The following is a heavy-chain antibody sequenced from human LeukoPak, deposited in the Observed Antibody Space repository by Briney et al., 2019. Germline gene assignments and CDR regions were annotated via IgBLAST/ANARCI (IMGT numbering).Heavy chain of an antibody. Sequence: GGSLRLSCAASGFTFSSYAMHWVRQAPGKGLEWVAVISYDGSNKYYANSVKGRFTISRDNSKNTLYLQMNSLRAEDTAVYYCARASVRYSWGFGYWGQGTLVTVSS. CDR3: ARASVRYSWGFGY. V-gene: IGHV3-30*04. D-gene: IGHD5-18*01. J-gene: IGHJ4*02. CDR2: ISYDGSNK. CDR1: GFTFSSYA.